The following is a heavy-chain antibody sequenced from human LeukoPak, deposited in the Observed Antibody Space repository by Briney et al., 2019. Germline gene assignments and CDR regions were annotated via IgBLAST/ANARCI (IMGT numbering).Heavy chain of an antibody. Sequence: SVKVSCKASGGTFSSYAISWVRQAPGQGLEWMGGIIPIFGTANYAQKFQGRVTITADESTSTAYMELSSLRSEDTAVYYCASYTWIQSIFGQNWFDPWGQGALVTVSS. CDR2: IIPIFGTA. CDR1: GGTFSSYA. D-gene: IGHD5-18*01. J-gene: IGHJ5*02. V-gene: IGHV1-69*01. CDR3: ASYTWIQSIFGQNWFDP.